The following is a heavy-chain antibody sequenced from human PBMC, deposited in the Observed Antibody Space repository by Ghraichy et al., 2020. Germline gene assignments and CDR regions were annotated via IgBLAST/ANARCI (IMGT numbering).Heavy chain of an antibody. V-gene: IGHV3-7*01. Sequence: GGSLRLSCAASGFTFNKYWMTWVRQAPGKGLECVASIVEDGSEKYYVDSVKGRFTISRDNAKNSLYLQMNSLRAEDTAVYYCARDEGYYDIGNWGQGTLVTVSS. J-gene: IGHJ4*02. CDR2: IVEDGSEK. CDR3: ARDEGYYDIGN. D-gene: IGHD3-22*01. CDR1: GFTFNKYW.